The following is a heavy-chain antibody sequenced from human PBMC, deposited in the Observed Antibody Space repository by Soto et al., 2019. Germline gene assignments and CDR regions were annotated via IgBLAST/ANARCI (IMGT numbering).Heavy chain of an antibody. Sequence: SETLSLTCTVSGGSISSSSYYWGWIRQPPGKGLEWIGSIYYSGSTYYNPSLKSRVTISVDTSKNQFSLKLSSVTATDTAVYYCASLDKLRYFDWIPVGWFDPWGQGTLVTVSS. V-gene: IGHV4-39*01. CDR2: IYYSGST. D-gene: IGHD3-9*01. CDR3: ASLDKLRYFDWIPVGWFDP. J-gene: IGHJ5*02. CDR1: GGSISSSSYY.